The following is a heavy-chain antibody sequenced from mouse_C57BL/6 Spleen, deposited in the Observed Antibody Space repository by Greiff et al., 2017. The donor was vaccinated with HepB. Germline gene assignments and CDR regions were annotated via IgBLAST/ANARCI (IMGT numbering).Heavy chain of an antibody. CDR1: GYTFTSYD. V-gene: IGHV1-85*01. CDR2: SYPRDGST. J-gene: IGHJ3*01. CDR3: ARNPMVTEGPWFAY. Sequence: QVQLQQSGPELVKPGASVKVSCKASGYTFTSYDINWVKQRPGQGLEWIGWSYPRDGSTKDNEKFKGKATLTVDPSSSTAYMELHSLTSEDSAVYFCARNPMVTEGPWFAYWGQGTLVTVSA. D-gene: IGHD2-2*01.